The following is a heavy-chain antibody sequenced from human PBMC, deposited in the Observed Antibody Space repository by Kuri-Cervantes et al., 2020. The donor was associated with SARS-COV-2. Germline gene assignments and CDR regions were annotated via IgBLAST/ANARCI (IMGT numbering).Heavy chain of an antibody. J-gene: IGHJ4*02. CDR2: IYSGGSST. CDR1: GFALSDYY. Sequence: GESLKISCAASGFALSDYYMTWIRQAPGKGLEWVSVIYSGGSSTYYADSVKGRFTISRDNSKNTLYLQMNSLRAEDTAVYYCTTDPRGMDIVATNTIDGYWGQGTLVTVSS. V-gene: IGHV3-23*03. CDR3: TTDPRGMDIVATNTIDGY. D-gene: IGHD5-12*01.